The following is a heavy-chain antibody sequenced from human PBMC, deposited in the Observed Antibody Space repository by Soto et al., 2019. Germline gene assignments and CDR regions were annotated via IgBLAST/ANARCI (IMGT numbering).Heavy chain of an antibody. CDR2: FYHTGNT. CDR1: CDSINSDYY. D-gene: IGHD2-21*02. Sequence: SETLSLTCSLSCDSINSDYYWAWIRQSPGIGLEWIGSFYHTGNTYYSPSLRTRLTISVDTSKNQLSLKMTSMTAADTGVYYCARGGVVTAVRGRWFDPWGQGTQVTVSS. CDR3: ARGGVVTAVRGRWFDP. J-gene: IGHJ5*02. V-gene: IGHV4-38-2*02.